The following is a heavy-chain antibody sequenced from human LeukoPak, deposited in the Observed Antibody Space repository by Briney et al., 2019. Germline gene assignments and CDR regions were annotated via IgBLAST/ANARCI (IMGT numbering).Heavy chain of an antibody. V-gene: IGHV1-69*05. CDR1: GGTFSSYA. J-gene: IGHJ4*02. CDR3: ARHEYSSSSPDY. D-gene: IGHD6-6*01. Sequence: SVKVSCKASGGTFSSYAISWVRQAPGQGLEWMGGIIPIFGTANYAQKFQGRVTITTDESTSTAYMELSSLRSEDTAVYYCARHEYSSSSPDYWGQGTLVTVSS. CDR2: IIPIFGTA.